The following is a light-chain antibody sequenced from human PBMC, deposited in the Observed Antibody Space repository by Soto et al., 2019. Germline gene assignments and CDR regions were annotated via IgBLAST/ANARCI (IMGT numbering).Light chain of an antibody. CDR1: QRISSW. V-gene: IGKV1-5*03. J-gene: IGKJ4*01. Sequence: GDSVTITCRASQRISSWLAWYQQKPGKAPKLLIYEASILQSGAPSRFSGSGSGTEFTLTISSLQPDDFATYYCQHFLSYPLTFGGGTKVDI. CDR2: EAS. CDR3: QHFLSYPLT.